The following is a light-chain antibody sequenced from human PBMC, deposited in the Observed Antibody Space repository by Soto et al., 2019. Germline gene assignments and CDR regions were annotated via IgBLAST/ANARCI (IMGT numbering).Light chain of an antibody. CDR3: QQYNTYST. J-gene: IGKJ5*01. Sequence: DIHLTHSPSTLSAAFGEIVTITFRASQNIRNLLAWYQQKPGKAPKPLIYDASTLKTGVPSRFSGSGSGSEFNFTITGLQPDDFATYFCQQYNTYSTFGQGTRLEIK. V-gene: IGKV1-5*01. CDR1: QNIRNL. CDR2: DAS.